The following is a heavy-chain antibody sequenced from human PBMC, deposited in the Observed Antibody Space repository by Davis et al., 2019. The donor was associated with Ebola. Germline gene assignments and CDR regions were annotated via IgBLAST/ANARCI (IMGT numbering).Heavy chain of an antibody. V-gene: IGHV1-69*05. Sequence: AASVKVSCKASGGTFSSYAISWVRQAPGQGLEWMGGIIPIFGTANYAQKLQGRVTMTTDTSTSTAYMELRSLRSDDTAVYYCARAGIAVAEGWGNWFDPWGQGTLVTVSS. CDR2: IIPIFGTA. J-gene: IGHJ5*02. CDR1: GGTFSSYA. D-gene: IGHD6-19*01. CDR3: ARAGIAVAEGWGNWFDP.